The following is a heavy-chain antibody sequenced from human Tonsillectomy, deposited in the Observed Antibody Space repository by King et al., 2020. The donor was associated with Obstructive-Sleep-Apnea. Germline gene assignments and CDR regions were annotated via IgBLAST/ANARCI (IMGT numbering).Heavy chain of an antibody. Sequence: VQLQQWGAGLLKPSETLSLTCAVYGGSFKDYSWNWVRQPPGKGLEWIGEVNHTGSTNYNPSLKSRVTISVDTSKDQFSLNLISVTAADTAIYFCAKLDDRDSDRDNWYFDLWGRGSLVTVSS. CDR3: AKLDDRDSDRDNWYFDL. J-gene: IGHJ2*01. D-gene: IGHD3-16*02. CDR1: GGSFKDYS. CDR2: VNHTGST. V-gene: IGHV4-34*01.